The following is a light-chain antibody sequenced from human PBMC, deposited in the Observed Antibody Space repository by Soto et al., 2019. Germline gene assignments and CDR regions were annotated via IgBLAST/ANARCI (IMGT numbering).Light chain of an antibody. CDR1: ENINNR. V-gene: IGKV3-11*01. J-gene: IGKJ4*01. Sequence: EVVMTQSPATLSVSPGERATLSCRASENINNRLAWYQQTPGQAPRLLIYGASTRATGIPARFSGSGSGTDFTLTISSLEPEDFAVYYCQQRSNWLTFGGGTKVDI. CDR3: QQRSNWLT. CDR2: GAS.